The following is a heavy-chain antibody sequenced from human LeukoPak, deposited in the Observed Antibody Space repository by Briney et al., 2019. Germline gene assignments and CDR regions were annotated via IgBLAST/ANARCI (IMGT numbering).Heavy chain of an antibody. CDR1: GGSISSGSYY. CDR2: IYTSGST. D-gene: IGHD3-16*01. CDR3: AGGSVYLYYFDY. V-gene: IGHV4-61*02. Sequence: SETLSLTCTVSGGSISSGSYYWSWIRQPAGKGLEWIGRIYTSGSTNYNPSLKSRVTISVDTSKNQFSLKLSSVTAADTAVYYCAGGSVYLYYFDYWGQGTLVTVSS. J-gene: IGHJ4*02.